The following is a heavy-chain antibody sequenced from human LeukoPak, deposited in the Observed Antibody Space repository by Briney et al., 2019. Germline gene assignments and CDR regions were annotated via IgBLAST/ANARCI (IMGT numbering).Heavy chain of an antibody. V-gene: IGHV3-21*01. CDR1: GFTFNEYS. CDR2: ILSGSGNI. D-gene: IGHD1-26*01. CDR3: ARDRWELPHYYYYGLDV. J-gene: IGHJ6*02. Sequence: GSLRLSCAMSGFTFNEYSMNWVRQAPGKGLEWVSSILSGSGNIYYADSVKGRFTISRDNAENSLHLQMNSLRVDDTAVYYCARDRWELPHYYYYGLDVWGQGTTVTVSS.